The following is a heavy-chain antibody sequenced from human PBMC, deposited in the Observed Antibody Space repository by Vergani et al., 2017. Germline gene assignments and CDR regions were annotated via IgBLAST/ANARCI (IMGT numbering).Heavy chain of an antibody. CDR2: IWYDGSNK. Sequence: VQLVESGGVVVQPGGSLRLSCAASGFTFSSYGMHWVRQAPGKGLEWVAVIWYDGSNKYYADSVKGRFTISRDNAKNALCLQMNSLRAEDTAVYYCARDRATSGSYPDALDIWGRGTMVTVSS. J-gene: IGHJ3*02. CDR3: ARDRATSGSYPDALDI. CDR1: GFTFSSYG. D-gene: IGHD1-26*01. V-gene: IGHV3-33*01.